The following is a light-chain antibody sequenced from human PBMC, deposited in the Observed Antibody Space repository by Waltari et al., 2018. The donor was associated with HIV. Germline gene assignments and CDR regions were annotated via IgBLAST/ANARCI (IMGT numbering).Light chain of an antibody. Sequence: SSELTQDPAVSVALGQTVRITCQGDILRTYYASWYQQKPGQAPILVIYGKNNRPSGIPDRFSGASSGNTASLTITGAQAEDEADYYCNSRDSSGHWVFGGGTKPTVL. CDR2: GKN. CDR1: ILRTYY. V-gene: IGLV3-19*01. CDR3: NSRDSSGHWV. J-gene: IGLJ3*02.